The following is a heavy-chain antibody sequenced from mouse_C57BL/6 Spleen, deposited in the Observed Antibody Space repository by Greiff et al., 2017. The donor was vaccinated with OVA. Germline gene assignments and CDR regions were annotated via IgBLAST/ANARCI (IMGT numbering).Heavy chain of an antibody. Sequence: EVQLQQSGPGMVKPSPSLSLTCTVTGYSITSGYDWHLIRHFPGNNLEWMGYISYSGSTNYNPSLKSQISLTHDTSKNPFFLKRSSVTTEDAATYYCASAETGYFDVWGTGTTVTVSS. J-gene: IGHJ1*03. D-gene: IGHD3-2*01. CDR1: GYSITSGYD. V-gene: IGHV3-1*01. CDR3: ASAETGYFDV. CDR2: ISYSGST.